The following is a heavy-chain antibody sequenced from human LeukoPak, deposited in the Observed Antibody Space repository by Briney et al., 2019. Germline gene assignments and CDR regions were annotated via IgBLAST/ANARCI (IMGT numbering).Heavy chain of an antibody. V-gene: IGHV4-34*01. D-gene: IGHD3-22*01. J-gene: IGHJ5*02. Sequence: SETLSLTCAVYGGSFSGYYWSWIRQPPGKGLEWSEEINHSGSTNYNPSLKSRVTISVDTSKNQFSLKLSSVTAADTAVYYCARGRRSFGGRLLLPGYNWFDPWGQGTLVTVSS. CDR1: GGSFSGYY. CDR3: ARGRRSFGGRLLLPGYNWFDP. CDR2: INHSGST.